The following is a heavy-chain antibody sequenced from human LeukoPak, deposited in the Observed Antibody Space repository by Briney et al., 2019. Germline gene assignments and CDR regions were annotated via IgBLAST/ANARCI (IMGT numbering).Heavy chain of an antibody. CDR2: TSGSGGST. D-gene: IGHD5-18*01. J-gene: IGHJ4*02. V-gene: IGHV3-23*01. CDR1: GFTFSSYA. CDR3: AKQPLRSGYSYGYY. Sequence: GGSLRLSCAASGFTFSSYAMSWVGQAPGKGLEWVSATSGSGGSTYYADSVKGRFTISRDNSKNTLYLQMNSLRAEDTAVYYCAKQPLRSGYSYGYYWGQGTLVTVSS.